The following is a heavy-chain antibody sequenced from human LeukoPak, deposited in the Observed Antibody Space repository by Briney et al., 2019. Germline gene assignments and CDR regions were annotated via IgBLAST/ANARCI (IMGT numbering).Heavy chain of an antibody. CDR2: FDPEDGET. Sequence: ASVKVSCKVSGYTLTELSMHWVRQAPGKGLEGMGGFDPEDGETIYAQKFQGRVTMTEDTSTDTAYMELSSLRSEDTAVYYCAIHRFWSGYYAFDYWGQGTLVTVSS. CDR3: AIHRFWSGYYAFDY. J-gene: IGHJ4*02. V-gene: IGHV1-24*01. D-gene: IGHD3-3*01. CDR1: GYTLTELS.